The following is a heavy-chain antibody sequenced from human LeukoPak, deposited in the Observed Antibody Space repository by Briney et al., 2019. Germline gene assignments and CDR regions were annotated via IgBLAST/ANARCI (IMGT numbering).Heavy chain of an antibody. V-gene: IGHV3-30*04. D-gene: IGHD6-19*01. CDR1: GFTFSSYA. J-gene: IGHJ4*02. CDR3: AREPQGSGWSYSNYGSDY. Sequence: GRSLRLSCAASGFTFSSYAMHWVRQAPGKGLEWVAVISYDGSNKYYADSVKGRFTISRDNSKNTLYLQMNSLRAEDTAVYYCAREPQGSGWSYSNYGSDYWGQGTLVTVSS. CDR2: ISYDGSNK.